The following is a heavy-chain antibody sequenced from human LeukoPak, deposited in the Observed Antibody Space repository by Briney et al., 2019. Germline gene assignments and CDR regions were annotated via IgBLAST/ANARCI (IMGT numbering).Heavy chain of an antibody. CDR3: ARTPALYSSSWGVRYFDY. Sequence: SETLSLTCAVSGGSISSGGYSWSWIRQPPGKGLEWIGYIYHSGSTYCNPSLKSRVTISVDRSKNQFSLKLSSVTAADTAVYYCARTPALYSSSWGVRYFDYWGQGTLVTVSS. J-gene: IGHJ4*02. D-gene: IGHD6-13*01. V-gene: IGHV4-30-2*01. CDR1: GGSISSGGYS. CDR2: IYHSGST.